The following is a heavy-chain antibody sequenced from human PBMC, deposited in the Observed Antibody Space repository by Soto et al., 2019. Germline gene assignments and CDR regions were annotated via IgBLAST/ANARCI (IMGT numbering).Heavy chain of an antibody. CDR3: ARGVAVPGAHIDY. CDR1: GGSISGSY. CDR2: VYYTGST. J-gene: IGHJ4*02. Sequence: SETLSLTCSVSGGSISGSYWSWIRQSPGKGLEWLGYVYYTGSTNYSPSLRSRVSISVDTSKNEFSLRLSSVTAADTAVYFCARGVAVPGAHIDYWGQGTQVTVSS. V-gene: IGHV4-59*01. D-gene: IGHD6-19*01.